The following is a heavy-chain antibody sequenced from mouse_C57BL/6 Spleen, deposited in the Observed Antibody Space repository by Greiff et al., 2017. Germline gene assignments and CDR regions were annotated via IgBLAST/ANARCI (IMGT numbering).Heavy chain of an antibody. V-gene: IGHV1-78*01. CDR3: ARSGYYGSSTAWFAY. CDR1: GYTFTDHT. CDR2: IYPRDGST. D-gene: IGHD1-1*01. J-gene: IGHJ3*01. Sequence: VQGVESDAELVKPGASVKISCKVSGYTFTDHTIHWMKQRPEQGLEWIGYIYPRDGSTKYNEKFKGKATLTADKSSSTAYMQLNSLTSEDSAVYFCARSGYYGSSTAWFAYWGQGTLVTVSA.